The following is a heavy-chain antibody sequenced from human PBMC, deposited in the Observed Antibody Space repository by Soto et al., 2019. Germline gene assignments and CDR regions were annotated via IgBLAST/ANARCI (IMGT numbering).Heavy chain of an antibody. CDR2: INPNSGTT. D-gene: IGHD6-19*01. CDR3: ATEYPHTGYSSGLTHY. V-gene: IGHV1-69*06. CDR1: GGTFSSYA. J-gene: IGHJ4*02. Sequence: GASVKVSCKASGGTFSSYAISWVRQAPGQGLEWMGRINPNSGTTNYAQKFQGRVTMTEDKSTNTAYMELSSLRSEDTAVYYCATEYPHTGYSSGLTHYWGQGTLVTVSS.